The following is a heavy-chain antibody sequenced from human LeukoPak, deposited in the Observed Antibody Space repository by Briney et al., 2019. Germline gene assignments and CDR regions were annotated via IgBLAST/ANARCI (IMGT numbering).Heavy chain of an antibody. CDR1: GGSISSSSYY. Sequence: SETLSLTCTVSGGSISSSSYYWGWIRQPPGKGLEWIGSIYYSGSTNYNPSLKSRVTISVDTSKNQFSLKLSSVTAADTAVYYCARDTDGYNYLGYYYGMDVWGQGTTVTVSS. V-gene: IGHV4-39*07. J-gene: IGHJ6*02. CDR2: IYYSGST. CDR3: ARDTDGYNYLGYYYGMDV. D-gene: IGHD5-24*01.